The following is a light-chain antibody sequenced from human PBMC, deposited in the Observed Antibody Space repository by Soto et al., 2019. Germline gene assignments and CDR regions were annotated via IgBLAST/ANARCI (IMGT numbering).Light chain of an antibody. CDR3: QQYNNWPGR. CDR1: QSVSSK. Sequence: EIVLTQSPGTLSVSPGERATLSCRASQSVSSKLAWYQQKPGQAPRLLFYGASTGATGSPARFSGSESETEFTLAISSLQSEDFAVYCCQQYNNWPGRFRQGTKVEIK. V-gene: IGKV3-15*01. CDR2: GAS. J-gene: IGKJ1*01.